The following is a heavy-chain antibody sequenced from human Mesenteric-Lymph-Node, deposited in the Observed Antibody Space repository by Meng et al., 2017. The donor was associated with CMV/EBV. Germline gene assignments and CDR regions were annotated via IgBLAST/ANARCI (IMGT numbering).Heavy chain of an antibody. D-gene: IGHD2/OR15-2a*01. J-gene: IGHJ4*02. CDR3: AKSRSSTPGIVDD. V-gene: IGHV4-61*08. Sequence: VPLQESGPGLVKPSETLSLTSLGSGAPVTRGAYHWSWIRQSPGKGLEWIGYIYGTGITIYNPSLKSRVTILLETSKNQFSLKLNSVTPADTAVYYCAKSRSSTPGIVDDWGQGTLVTVSS. CDR2: IYGTGIT. CDR1: GAPVTRGAYH.